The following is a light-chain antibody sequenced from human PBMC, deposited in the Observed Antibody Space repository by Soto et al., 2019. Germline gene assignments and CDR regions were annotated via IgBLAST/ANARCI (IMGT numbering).Light chain of an antibody. CDR2: EVR. CDR3: TSYTSSSTLI. J-gene: IGLJ2*01. Sequence: QSVLTQPASVSGSAGQSITISCSGTMRDVGAYNLVSWYQQHPGTAPKLIIYEVRNRPSGISSRFSGSRSGNTASLTISGLQAEDEADYYCTSYTSSSTLICGGGTKLTVL. V-gene: IGLV2-14*01. CDR1: MRDVGAYNL.